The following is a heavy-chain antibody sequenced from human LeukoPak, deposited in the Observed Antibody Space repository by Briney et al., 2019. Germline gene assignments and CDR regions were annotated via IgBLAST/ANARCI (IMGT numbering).Heavy chain of an antibody. CDR2: IYYSGST. V-gene: IGHV4-59*01. Sequence: SETLSLTCTVSGGSIRSYYWTWIRQPPGKGLEWIGYIYYSGSTNYNPSLKSRVTISVDTSQNQFSLQLSSVTAADTAVYYCARVGYYYDASGLYYFDYWGQGTLVTVSS. D-gene: IGHD3-22*01. J-gene: IGHJ4*02. CDR3: ARVGYYYDASGLYYFDY. CDR1: GGSIRSYY.